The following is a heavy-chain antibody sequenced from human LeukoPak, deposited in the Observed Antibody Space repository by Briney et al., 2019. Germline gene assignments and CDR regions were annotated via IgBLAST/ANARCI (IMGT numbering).Heavy chain of an antibody. CDR3: VKDEGYCSGGSCYRQDY. Sequence: PGRSLRLSCAASGFTFSTYGMHWVRQAPGKGLEWVAVISSDGSNKYYVDSVKGRFTISRDNSKNMLYLQMNSLRAEDTAVYYCVKDEGYCSGGSCYRQDYWGQGTLVTVSS. V-gene: IGHV3-30*18. CDR1: GFTFSTYG. CDR2: ISSDGSNK. J-gene: IGHJ4*02. D-gene: IGHD2-15*01.